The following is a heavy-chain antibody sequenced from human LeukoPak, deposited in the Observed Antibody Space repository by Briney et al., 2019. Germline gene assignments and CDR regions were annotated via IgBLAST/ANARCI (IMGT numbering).Heavy chain of an antibody. CDR3: ARDRSSSAAPSLSY. CDR1: GFTFSSYD. Sequence: PGGSLRLSCAASGFTFSSYDMHWVRQAPGKGLEWVSYISISGNTIYYADSVKGRFTISRDNSRNSLYLQMNSLRDEDTAVYYCARDRSSSAAPSLSYWGQGTLVTVSS. V-gene: IGHV3-48*02. D-gene: IGHD6-13*01. J-gene: IGHJ4*02. CDR2: ISISGNTI.